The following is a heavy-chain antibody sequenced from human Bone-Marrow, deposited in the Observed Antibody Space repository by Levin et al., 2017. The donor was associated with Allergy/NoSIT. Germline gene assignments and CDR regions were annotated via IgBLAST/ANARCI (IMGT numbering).Heavy chain of an antibody. CDR1: GFTFSAYP. V-gene: IGHV3-23*01. CDR2: ISGIGDTT. D-gene: IGHD6-13*01. J-gene: IGHJ4*02. CDR3: AKFEYTNNWYSNLFDS. Sequence: GGSLRLSCAASGFTFSAYPMSWVRQAPGKGLEWVSAISGIGDTTYYSDSVQGRFTISRDNSKNTLSLRMNSLTAEDTAVYYCAKFEYTNNWYSNLFDSWGQGTLVTVSS.